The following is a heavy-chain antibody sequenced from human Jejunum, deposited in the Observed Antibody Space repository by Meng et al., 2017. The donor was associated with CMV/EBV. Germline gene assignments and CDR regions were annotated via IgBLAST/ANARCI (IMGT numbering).Heavy chain of an antibody. J-gene: IGHJ4*02. CDR3: ARMTGTNYFDY. Sequence: GQLQESGPGLVKPSQTLSLTCTVSGGSVSSASYLWSWIRQPAGKGLEGIGRMYSSGSTYYNPSLKSRLTMSIDTSKNQFSLELSSVTAADTAVYYCARMTGTNYFDYWGQGTLVTVSS. V-gene: IGHV4-61*02. CDR1: GGSVSSASYL. CDR2: MYSSGST. D-gene: IGHD3-9*01.